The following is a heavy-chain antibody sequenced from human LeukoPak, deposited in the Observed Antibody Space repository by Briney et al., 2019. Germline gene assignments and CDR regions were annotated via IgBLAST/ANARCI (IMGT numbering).Heavy chain of an antibody. CDR2: ISYEGSNK. V-gene: IGHV3-30*04. D-gene: IGHD6-19*01. CDR1: GFTFSSYA. J-gene: IGHJ4*02. Sequence: PGGSLRLSCAASGFTFSSYAMHWVRQAPGKGLEWVAIISYEGSNKYYADSVKGRFTISRDNSKNTLYLQMNSLRAEDTAVYYCARPKSTSGRYYFDYWGQGTLVTVSS. CDR3: ARPKSTSGRYYFDY.